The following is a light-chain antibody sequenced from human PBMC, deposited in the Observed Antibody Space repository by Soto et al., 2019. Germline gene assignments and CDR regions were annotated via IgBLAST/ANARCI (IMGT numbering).Light chain of an antibody. CDR1: QSMGSW. CDR3: QQYNSYS. V-gene: IGKV1-5*01. Sequence: DIQTIQSPSTLSASIGDRVTITCRASQSMGSWLAWFQQRPGRAPKVLIYHASSLESGVPSRFSGSGSGTEFTLTISSLQPDDFATYYCQQYNSYSFGQGTKVDIK. J-gene: IGKJ1*01. CDR2: HAS.